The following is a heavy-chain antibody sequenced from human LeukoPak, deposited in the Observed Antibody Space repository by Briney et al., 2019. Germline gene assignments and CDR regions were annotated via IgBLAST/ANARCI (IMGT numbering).Heavy chain of an antibody. CDR3: ARRRCTSTSCFADY. D-gene: IGHD2-2*01. Sequence: GGSLRLSCAASGFTFSSYWMSWVRQAPGKGPEWVANIKQDGIERYYVDSVKGRFTISRDNAKNSLYLQMNSLRAEDTAVYYCARRRCTSTSCFADYWGQGTLVTVSP. V-gene: IGHV3-7*01. J-gene: IGHJ4*02. CDR2: IKQDGIER. CDR1: GFTFSSYW.